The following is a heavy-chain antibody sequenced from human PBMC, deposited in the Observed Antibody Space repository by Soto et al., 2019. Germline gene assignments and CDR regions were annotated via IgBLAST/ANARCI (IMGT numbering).Heavy chain of an antibody. Sequence: QLQLQESGSGLVKPSQTLSLTCAVSGGSTSSGGYSWSWIRQPPGKGLEWIGYIYHSGSTYYNPSLQRRVTISVDRSKNQFSLKLSSVTAADTAVYYCARAPARYYYGSSGYYYGDYFDYWGQGTLVTVSS. D-gene: IGHD3-22*01. CDR1: GGSTSSGGYS. CDR3: ARAPARYYYGSSGYYYGDYFDY. V-gene: IGHV4-30-2*01. CDR2: IYHSGST. J-gene: IGHJ4*02.